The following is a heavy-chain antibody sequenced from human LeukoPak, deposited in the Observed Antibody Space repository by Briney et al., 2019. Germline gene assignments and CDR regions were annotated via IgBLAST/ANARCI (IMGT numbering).Heavy chain of an antibody. CDR1: GFTFRSYR. CDR2: ISTTSDTI. CDR3: ARGSAQIAEDYFDH. D-gene: IGHD6-13*01. Sequence: GGSLRLSCAASGFTFRSYRMNWVRQAPGKGLEWLSYISTTSDTISYADSVKGRFTISRDNAKNSMFLQMNSLRVEDTAVYYCARGSAQIAEDYFDHWGQGILVTVSS. J-gene: IGHJ4*02. V-gene: IGHV3-48*01.